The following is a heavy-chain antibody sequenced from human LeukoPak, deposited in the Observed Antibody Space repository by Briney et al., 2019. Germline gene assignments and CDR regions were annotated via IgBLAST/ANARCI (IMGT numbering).Heavy chain of an antibody. CDR2: ISNNGGYT. CDR1: GFTFSSSA. J-gene: IGHJ4*02. CDR3: AKQLGYCSDGSCYFPY. Sequence: GGSLRLSCAASGFTFSSSAMSWVRQAPGKGLEWVSAISNNGGYTYYADSVQGRFTISRDNSKSTLCLHMNSLRAEDTAVYYCAKQLGYCSDGSCYFPYWGQGTLVTVSS. V-gene: IGHV3-23*01. D-gene: IGHD2-15*01.